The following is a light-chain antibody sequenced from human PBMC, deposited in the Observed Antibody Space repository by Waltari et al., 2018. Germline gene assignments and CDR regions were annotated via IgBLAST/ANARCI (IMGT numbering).Light chain of an antibody. CDR3: QQYSSSPLT. Sequence: EIVLTQSPGTLSLSPGERATLSCRASQSVSSNYLAWYQQKPGQAPRLLIYGASSRATGIPARFSGSGSGTDFTLTISGLEPADFAVYYRQQYSSSPLTFGQGTKVE. J-gene: IGKJ1*01. CDR2: GAS. V-gene: IGKV3-20*01. CDR1: QSVSSNY.